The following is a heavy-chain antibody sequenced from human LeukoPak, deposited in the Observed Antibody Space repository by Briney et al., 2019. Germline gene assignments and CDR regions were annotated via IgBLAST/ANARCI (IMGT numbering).Heavy chain of an antibody. CDR2: INHSGST. V-gene: IGHV4-34*08. CDR3: ALAADYYDSSNFDY. CDR1: GFTFNTYT. D-gene: IGHD3-22*01. Sequence: GSLRLSCAASGFTFNTYTMNWVRQAPGKGLEWIGQINHSGSTNYNPSLKSRVTISVDTSKNQFSLKLTSVTAADTAVYYCALAADYYDSSNFDYWGQGTLVTVSS. J-gene: IGHJ4*02.